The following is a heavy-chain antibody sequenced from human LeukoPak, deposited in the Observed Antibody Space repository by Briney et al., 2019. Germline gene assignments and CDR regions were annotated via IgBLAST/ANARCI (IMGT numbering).Heavy chain of an antibody. CDR1: GFTLSSYA. J-gene: IGHJ4*02. CDR3: AKAKVHTGGRQAWFDY. V-gene: IGHV3-23*01. D-gene: IGHD2-8*02. Sequence: GGPLRLSCAASGFTLSSYAMSWVRQAPGKGLEWVSAISGSGGSTYYADSVKGRFTISSDNSKNTLYLQMNSLRAEDTAVYYCAKAKVHTGGRQAWFDYWGQGTLVTVSS. CDR2: ISGSGGST.